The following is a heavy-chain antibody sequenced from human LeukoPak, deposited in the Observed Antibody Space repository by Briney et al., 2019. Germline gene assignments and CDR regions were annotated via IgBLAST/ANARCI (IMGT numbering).Heavy chain of an antibody. CDR1: GGSISSSSYY. J-gene: IGHJ5*02. CDR3: ARRKEMATIVWFDP. D-gene: IGHD5-24*01. Sequence: SETLSLTCTVSGGSISSSSYYWGWIRQPPGKGLEWIGSICYSGSTYYNPSLKSRVTISVDTSKNQFSLKLSSVTAADTAVYYCARRKEMATIVWFDPWGQGTLVTVSS. CDR2: ICYSGST. V-gene: IGHV4-39*01.